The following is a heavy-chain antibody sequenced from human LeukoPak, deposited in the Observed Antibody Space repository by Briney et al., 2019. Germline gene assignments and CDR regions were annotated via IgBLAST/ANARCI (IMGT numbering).Heavy chain of an antibody. J-gene: IGHJ4*02. D-gene: IGHD3-10*01. CDR3: TRDWGPLWFGELLSFDY. CDR2: IRSKAYGGTT. CDR1: GFTFGDYA. V-gene: IGHV3-49*03. Sequence: PGGSLRLSCTASGFTFGDYAMSWFRQAPGKGLEWVGFIRSKAYGGTTEYAASVKGRITISRDDSKSIAYLQMNSLKTEDTAVYYCTRDWGPLWFGELLSFDYWGQGTLVTVSS.